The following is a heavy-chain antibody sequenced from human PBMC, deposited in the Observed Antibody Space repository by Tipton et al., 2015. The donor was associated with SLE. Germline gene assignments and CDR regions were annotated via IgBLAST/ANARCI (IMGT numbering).Heavy chain of an antibody. CDR3: AKGVVMIASRGWLES. D-gene: IGHD2-21*01. V-gene: IGHV3-23*01. CDR2: ISGGGQTA. J-gene: IGHJ5*01. CDR1: GFTFGHYA. Sequence: GSLRLSCAASGFTFGHYAMTWVRQAPGKGLQWVSSISGGGQTAYYADSVKGRFTLSRDNSFDTLSLQMDNLRAEDTAIYYCAKGVVMIASRGWLESWGPGTVVTVPS.